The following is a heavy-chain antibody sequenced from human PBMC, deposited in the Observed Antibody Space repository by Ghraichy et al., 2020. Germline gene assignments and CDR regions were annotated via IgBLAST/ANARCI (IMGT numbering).Heavy chain of an antibody. D-gene: IGHD3-16*01. CDR3: AGDNHLGGWYYFDY. V-gene: IGHV3-33*01. CDR2: IWYDGSNK. Sequence: GGSLRLSCAASGFIFSSYGMHWVRQAPGKGLEWVAVIWYDGSNKYYADSVKGPFTIPRNNSKNTLYLKMNSLRCEGTAVDYCAGDNHLGGWYYFDYWGQETLVTDSA. J-gene: IGHJ4*02. CDR1: GFIFSSYG.